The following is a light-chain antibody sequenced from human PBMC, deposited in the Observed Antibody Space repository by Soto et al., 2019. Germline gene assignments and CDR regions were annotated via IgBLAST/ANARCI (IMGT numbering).Light chain of an antibody. Sequence: EIVLTQSPATLSLSPGERATLSCRASQSVTTYLAWYQQKPGQAPRLLIYDASNRAPGIPARFSGSGSGTDFTLTVSSLETEDYELYSCQQRSNRPTIITFGGGTKVDIK. V-gene: IGKV3-11*01. CDR3: QQRSNRPTIIT. J-gene: IGKJ4*01. CDR1: QSVTTY. CDR2: DAS.